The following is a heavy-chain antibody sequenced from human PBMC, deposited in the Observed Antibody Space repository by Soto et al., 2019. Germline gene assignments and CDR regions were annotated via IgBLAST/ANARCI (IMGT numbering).Heavy chain of an antibody. J-gene: IGHJ4*02. CDR1: GFTFSSHG. CDR2: ISYDGSKT. V-gene: IGHV3-30-3*01. D-gene: IGHD1-26*01. CDR3: AREWATGGTYLGGDD. Sequence: QVQLVESGGGMVQPGRSLRLSCAASGFTFSSHGIHWVRQAPGKGLEWVTFISYDGSKTYYADSVKGRFTISRDNSQNTLYLQMNSLRPEDTAVYVCAREWATGGTYLGGDDWGQGTLVTVSS.